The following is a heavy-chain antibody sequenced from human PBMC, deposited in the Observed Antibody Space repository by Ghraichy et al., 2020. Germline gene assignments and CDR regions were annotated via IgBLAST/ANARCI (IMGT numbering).Heavy chain of an antibody. CDR2: ISGRDDTT. D-gene: IGHD3-10*01. CDR3: ATKNSGKHPFDY. J-gene: IGHJ4*02. Sequence: LSLTCAASGFTLTTYSMNWVRQAPGKGLEWVSVISGRDDTTFYADSVKGRFTISRDNSKNTLYLQMNSLRAEDTAVYYCATKNSGKHPFDYWGQGILVTVSS. V-gene: IGHV3-23*01. CDR1: GFTLTTYS.